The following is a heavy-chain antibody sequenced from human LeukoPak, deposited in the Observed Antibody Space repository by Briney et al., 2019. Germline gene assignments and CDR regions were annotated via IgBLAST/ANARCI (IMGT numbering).Heavy chain of an antibody. CDR1: GYSITSSSW. Sequence: SETLSLTCAVSGYSITSSSWWGWIRQPPGKGLEWIGYIYYSGSTNYNSSLESRVTISVDTSKNQFSLKLSSVTAADTAVYYCARDRSSGDWYWYIDLWGRGTLVTVS. D-gene: IGHD2-21*02. V-gene: IGHV4-28*03. J-gene: IGHJ2*01. CDR2: IYYSGST. CDR3: ARDRSSGDWYWYIDL.